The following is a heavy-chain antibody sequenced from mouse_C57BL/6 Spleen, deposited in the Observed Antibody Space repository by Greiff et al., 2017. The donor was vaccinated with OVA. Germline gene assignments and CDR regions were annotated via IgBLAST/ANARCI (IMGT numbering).Heavy chain of an antibody. D-gene: IGHD1-1*01. J-gene: IGHJ4*01. CDR3: TPFYYGSSYGAMDY. V-gene: IGHV14-4*01. Sequence: VQLQQSGAELVRPGASVKLSCTASGFNIKDDYMHWVKQRPEQGLEWIGWIDPENGDTEYASKFQGKATITADTSSNPAYLQLSSLTSEDTAVYYCTPFYYGSSYGAMDYWGQGTSVTVSS. CDR1: GFNIKDDY. CDR2: IDPENGDT.